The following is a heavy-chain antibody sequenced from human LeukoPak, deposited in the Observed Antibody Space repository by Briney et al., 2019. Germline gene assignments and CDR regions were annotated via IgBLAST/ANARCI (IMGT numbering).Heavy chain of an antibody. V-gene: IGHV3-11*01. J-gene: IGHJ4*02. D-gene: IGHD3-22*01. CDR1: GFTFSDYY. CDR3: AGAPYYYDSSGYSDY. CDR2: ISSSGSTI. Sequence: GGSLRLSCAASGFTFSDYYMSWIRQAPRKGLEWVSYISSSGSTIYYADSVKGRFTISRDNAKNSLYLQMNSLRAEDTAVYYCAGAPYYYDSSGYSDYWGQGTLVTVSS.